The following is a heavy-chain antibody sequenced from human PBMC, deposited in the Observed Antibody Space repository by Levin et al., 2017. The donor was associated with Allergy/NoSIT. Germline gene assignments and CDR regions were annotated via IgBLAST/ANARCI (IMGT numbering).Heavy chain of an antibody. V-gene: IGHV3-30*03. CDR3: AREVVTVPGHPPDF. Sequence: KGLEWVAVISYDGSKKYEADSVKGRFTISRDNARNTVYLQLNSVRPDDTALYYCAREVVTVPGHPPDFWGQGTLVTVSS. J-gene: IGHJ4*02. D-gene: IGHD2-21*02. CDR2: ISYDGSKK.